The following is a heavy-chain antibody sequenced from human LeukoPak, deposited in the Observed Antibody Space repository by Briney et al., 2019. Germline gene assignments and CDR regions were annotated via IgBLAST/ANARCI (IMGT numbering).Heavy chain of an antibody. Sequence: SQTLSLTCTVSGGSISSGSIYWSWIRQPAGKGLEWIGRIYSSGTTNYNPSLKSRVTISVDTSKNQFSLKLRSVTAADTAVYYCARSTYYFDSSGSYSLTRPRYYYYYYGDVWGKGTTVTISS. CDR1: GGSISSGSIY. J-gene: IGHJ6*03. CDR2: IYSSGTT. CDR3: ARSTYYFDSSGSYSLTRPRYYYYYYGDV. V-gene: IGHV4-61*02. D-gene: IGHD3-22*01.